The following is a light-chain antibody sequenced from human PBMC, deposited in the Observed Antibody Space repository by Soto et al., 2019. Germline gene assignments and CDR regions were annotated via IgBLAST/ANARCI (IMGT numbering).Light chain of an antibody. CDR3: QQYDKWPPT. V-gene: IGKV3-15*01. Sequence: EIVMTQFPATLSVSPGERATLSCRASQSVSSNLAWYQQKPGQAPRLLIYGTSTRATGIPARFSGSGSGTEFTLTISSLQSEDFAVYHCQQYDKWPPTFGQGTKVDIK. CDR2: GTS. CDR1: QSVSSN. J-gene: IGKJ1*01.